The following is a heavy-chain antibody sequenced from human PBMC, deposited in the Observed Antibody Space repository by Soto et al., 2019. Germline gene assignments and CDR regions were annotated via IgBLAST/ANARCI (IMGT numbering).Heavy chain of an antibody. V-gene: IGHV4-34*01. CDR1: GGSFSGYY. J-gene: IGHJ3*02. D-gene: IGHD6-19*01. Sequence: PSETLSLTCAVYGGSFSGYYWSWIRQPPGKGLEWIGEINHSGSTNYNPSLKSRVTISVDTSKNQFSLKLSSVTAADSAVYYCARVVGSSGWYYGSFDIWGPGTMVTVSS. CDR2: INHSGST. CDR3: ARVVGSSGWYYGSFDI.